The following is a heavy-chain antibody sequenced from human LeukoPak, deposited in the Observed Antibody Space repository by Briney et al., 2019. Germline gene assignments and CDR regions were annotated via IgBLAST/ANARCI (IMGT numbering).Heavy chain of an antibody. CDR1: GFTFSGSA. Sequence: GGSLRLSCAASGFTFSGSAMHWVRQASGKGLEWVGRIRSKANSYATAYAATVKGRFSISRDDSKSTAYLQMNSLKPEDTAVYYCTRLGFGGVIASDSWGQGTLVTVSS. D-gene: IGHD3-16*02. CDR2: IRSKANSYAT. CDR3: TRLGFGGVIASDS. V-gene: IGHV3-73*01. J-gene: IGHJ4*02.